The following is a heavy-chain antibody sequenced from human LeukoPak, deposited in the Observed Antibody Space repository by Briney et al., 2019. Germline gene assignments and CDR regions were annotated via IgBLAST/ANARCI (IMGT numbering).Heavy chain of an antibody. J-gene: IGHJ4*02. CDR3: VKHSGGVYGSSDY. Sequence: GGSLRLSCAASGFTFSSYAMSWFRQAPGKGLEWVSTIGSSGVDTYYADSVKGRFTISKDSSKTTLQMNSLRAEDTALYYCVKHSGGVYGSSDYWGQGALVTVSS. V-gene: IGHV3-23*01. D-gene: IGHD1-1*01. CDR1: GFTFSSYA. CDR2: IGSSGVDT.